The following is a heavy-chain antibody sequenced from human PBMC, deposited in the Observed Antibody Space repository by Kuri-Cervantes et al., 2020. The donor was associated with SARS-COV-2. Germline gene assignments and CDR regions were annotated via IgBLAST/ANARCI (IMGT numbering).Heavy chain of an antibody. CDR2: IYYSGST. J-gene: IGHJ5*02. CDR3: ARGYCSSTSCYWDGDWFDP. D-gene: IGHD2-2*01. V-gene: IGHV4-34*01. Sequence: GSLRLSCAVYGGSFSGYYWSWIRQPPGKGLEWIGSIYYSGSTYYNPSLKSRVTISVDTSKNQFSLKLSSVTAADTAVYYCARGYCSSTSCYWDGDWFDPWGQGTLVTVSS. CDR1: GGSFSGYY.